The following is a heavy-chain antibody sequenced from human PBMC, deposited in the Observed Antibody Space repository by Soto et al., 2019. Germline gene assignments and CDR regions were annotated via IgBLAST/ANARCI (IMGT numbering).Heavy chain of an antibody. Sequence: RRLSCAASGFIVSYSYMSWVRQAPGKGLEWVSVIYSGGSAFYADSVKGRFTISRDNSKNTLFIQMNSLRAEDTAVYYCAREASCGGDCYVDYWGKGTLVTVSS. V-gene: IGHV3-53*01. CDR1: GFIVSYSY. CDR2: IYSGGSA. D-gene: IGHD2-21*02. J-gene: IGHJ4*02. CDR3: AREASCGGDCYVDY.